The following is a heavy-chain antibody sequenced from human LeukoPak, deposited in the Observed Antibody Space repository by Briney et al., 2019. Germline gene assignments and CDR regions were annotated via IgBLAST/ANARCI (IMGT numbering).Heavy chain of an antibody. V-gene: IGHV4-61*02. CDR3: ARVGMAAWFDY. D-gene: IGHD5-24*01. J-gene: IGHJ4*02. Sequence: SETLSLTCTVSGGSISRGSYYWSWIRQPAGKGLEWIGRIYTSGSTNYNPSLKSRVTTSLDTSKNQFSLKLSSVTAADTAVYYCARVGMAAWFDYWGQGTLVTVSS. CDR1: GGSISRGSYY. CDR2: IYTSGST.